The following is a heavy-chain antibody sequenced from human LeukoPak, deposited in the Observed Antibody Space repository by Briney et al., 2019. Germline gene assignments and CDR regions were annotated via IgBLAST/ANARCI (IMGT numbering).Heavy chain of an antibody. J-gene: IGHJ4*02. CDR1: GGSFNSYY. Sequence: SETLSLTCTVSGGSFNSYYWSWIRQPPGKGLEWIGYIYTSGSTNYNPSPKSRVTISVDTSKNQFSLKLTSVTAADTAVYYCARGVRAAPDWGQGTLVTVSS. CDR2: IYTSGST. V-gene: IGHV4-59*01. CDR3: ARGVRAAPD. D-gene: IGHD2-15*01.